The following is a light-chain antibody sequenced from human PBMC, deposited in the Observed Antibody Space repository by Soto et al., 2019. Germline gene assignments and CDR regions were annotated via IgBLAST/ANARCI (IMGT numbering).Light chain of an antibody. J-gene: IGKJ4*01. CDR3: QQSFSNYLT. V-gene: IGKV1-39*01. Sequence: DILMTQSPSSLSASVGDRVTITCRASQNIRGFLHWYQQKSGKAPRLLIYGTSHFESGVPSRFSGSGSGTDFTLTITGLQPEDSASYFCQQSFSNYLTFGGGTRVEVK. CDR1: QNIRGF. CDR2: GTS.